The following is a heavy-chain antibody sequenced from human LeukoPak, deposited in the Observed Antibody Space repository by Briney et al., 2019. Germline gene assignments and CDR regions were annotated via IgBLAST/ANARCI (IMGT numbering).Heavy chain of an antibody. V-gene: IGHV4-61*02. D-gene: IGHD3-22*01. CDR2: IYTSGST. CDR1: GGSISSGSYY. CDR3: ARATHYYDSSGYYFEAAFDN. Sequence: SETLSLTCTVSGGSISSGSYYWSWIRQPAGKGLEWIGRIYTSGSTNYNPSLKSRVTISVDTSKNQFSLKLSSVTAADTAVYYCARATHYYDSSGYYFEAAFDNWGQGTMVTVSS. J-gene: IGHJ3*02.